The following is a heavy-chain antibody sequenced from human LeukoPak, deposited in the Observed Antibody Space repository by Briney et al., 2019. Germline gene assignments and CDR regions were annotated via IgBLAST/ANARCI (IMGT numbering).Heavy chain of an antibody. D-gene: IGHD3-9*01. Sequence: ASVKVSCKASGYTFTGYYMHWVRQAPGQGLEWMGWINPNSGGTNYAQKFQGRVTMTRDTSISTAYMELSRLRSDDTAVYYCVRGRGYDILTGYYTGNYFDYWGQGTLVTVSS. J-gene: IGHJ4*02. V-gene: IGHV1-2*02. CDR1: GYTFTGYY. CDR2: INPNSGGT. CDR3: VRGRGYDILTGYYTGNYFDY.